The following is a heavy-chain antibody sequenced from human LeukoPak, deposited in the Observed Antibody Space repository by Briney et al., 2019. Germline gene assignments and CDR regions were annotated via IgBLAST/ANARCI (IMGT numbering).Heavy chain of an antibody. V-gene: IGHV4-4*02. CDR1: GGSISSSNW. D-gene: IGHD4-11*01. Sequence: PSGTLSLTCAVSGGSISSSNWWSWVRQPPGKGLEWIGEISHSGSTNYKASLKSRITISVDKSNNQFSLNLSSVTAADTAVYYCAKSNAWDWFDPWGQGTLVTVSS. CDR2: ISHSGST. J-gene: IGHJ5*02. CDR3: AKSNAWDWFDP.